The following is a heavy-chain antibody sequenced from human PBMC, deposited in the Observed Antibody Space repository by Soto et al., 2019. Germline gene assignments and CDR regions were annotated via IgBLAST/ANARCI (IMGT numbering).Heavy chain of an antibody. V-gene: IGHV4-31*03. D-gene: IGHD6-13*01. CDR1: GGSISSGGYY. J-gene: IGHJ6*02. CDR2: IYYSGST. Sequence: QVQLQESGPGLVKPSQTLSLTCTVSGGSISSGGYYWSWIRQHPGKGLEWIGYIYYSGSTYYNPSLKSRVTISVDPSKNQFSLKLSSVTAADTAVYYCATLSSSWYGTLDGMDVWGQGTTVTVSS. CDR3: ATLSSSWYGTLDGMDV.